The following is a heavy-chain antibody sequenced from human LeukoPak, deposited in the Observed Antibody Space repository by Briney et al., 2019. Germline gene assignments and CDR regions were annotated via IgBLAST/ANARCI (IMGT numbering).Heavy chain of an antibody. D-gene: IGHD6-13*01. CDR3: ARESGSGSSRRDFDY. CDR2: INPSGGST. Sequence: ASVKVSCNASRYTFTSYYMHWVRQAPGQGLEWMGIINPSGGSTNYAQKFQGRVTMTRDTSTSTVYMELSSLRSEDTAVYYCARESGSGSSRRDFDYWGQGTLVTVSS. J-gene: IGHJ4*02. V-gene: IGHV1-46*01. CDR1: RYTFTSYY.